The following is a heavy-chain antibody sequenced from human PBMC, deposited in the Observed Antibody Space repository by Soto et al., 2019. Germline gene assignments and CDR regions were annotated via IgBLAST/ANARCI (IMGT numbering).Heavy chain of an antibody. D-gene: IGHD3-3*01. J-gene: IGHJ4*02. Sequence: PGGSLRLSCTASGFTFRAYYMNWIRQAPGKGLEWVSYISTGGSTIFYADSVKGRFTISRDNDKNSLSLQMDSLSADDTGVYYCARGSPQFWQLFDNWGQGALVTVSS. CDR2: ISTGGSTI. CDR1: GFTFRAYY. V-gene: IGHV3-11*01. CDR3: ARGSPQFWQLFDN.